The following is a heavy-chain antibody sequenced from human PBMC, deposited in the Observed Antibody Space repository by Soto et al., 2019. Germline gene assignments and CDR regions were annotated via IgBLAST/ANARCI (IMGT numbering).Heavy chain of an antibody. CDR2: ISYDGSNK. CDR1: GFTFSSYA. CDR3: ARDGAGLLWFGETGPIYYYYYGMDV. V-gene: IGHV3-30-3*01. D-gene: IGHD3-10*01. J-gene: IGHJ6*02. Sequence: QVQLVESGGGVVQPGRSLRLSCAASGFTFSSYAMHWVRQAPGKGLEWVAVISYDGSNKYYADSVKGRFTISRDNSKNTLYLQRNSLRAEDTAVYYCARDGAGLLWFGETGPIYYYYYGMDVWGQGTTVTVSS.